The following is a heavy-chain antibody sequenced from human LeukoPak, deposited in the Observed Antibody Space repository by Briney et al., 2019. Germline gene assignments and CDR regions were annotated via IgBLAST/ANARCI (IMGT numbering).Heavy chain of an antibody. D-gene: IGHD5-24*01. CDR2: INPGDSDT. CDR3: ARHSGGDGYNPGYFDL. V-gene: IGHV5-51*01. CDR1: GYSFTSYW. Sequence: GESLKISCKGSGYSFTSYWIGWVRQMPGKGLEWMGIINPGDSDTRYSPSFQGQVTISADKSISTAYLQWSSLKASDTAMYYCARHSGGDGYNPGYFDLWGRGTLVTVSS. J-gene: IGHJ2*01.